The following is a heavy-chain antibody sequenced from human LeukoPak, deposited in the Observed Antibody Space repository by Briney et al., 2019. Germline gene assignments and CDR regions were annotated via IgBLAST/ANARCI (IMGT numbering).Heavy chain of an antibody. V-gene: IGHV1-2*02. CDR2: FNPNSGGT. Sequence: ASVKVSCKASGYTFTGYYIHWVRQPPGQGREWMGWFNPNSGGTDSAQKFQGRVTMTGDTSISTAYMELRGLTSDDTAIYYCAREYGSGYYYVYLDYWGQGTLVTVSS. CDR1: GYTFTGYY. CDR3: AREYGSGYYYVYLDY. J-gene: IGHJ4*02. D-gene: IGHD3-10*01.